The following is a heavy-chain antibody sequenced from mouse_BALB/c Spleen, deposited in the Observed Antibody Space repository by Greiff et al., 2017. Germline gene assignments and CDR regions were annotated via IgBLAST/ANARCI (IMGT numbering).Heavy chain of an antibody. CDR3: NDGYGIYAMDY. CDR2: IDPENGDT. D-gene: IGHD2-2*01. CDR1: GFNIKDYY. J-gene: IGHJ4*01. V-gene: IGHV14-4*02. Sequence: DVQLQESGAELVRSGASVKLSCTASGFNIKDYYMHWVKQRPEQGLEWIGWIDPENGDTEYAPKFQGKATMTADTSSNTAYLQLSSLTSEDTAVYYCNDGYGIYAMDYWGQGTSVTVSS.